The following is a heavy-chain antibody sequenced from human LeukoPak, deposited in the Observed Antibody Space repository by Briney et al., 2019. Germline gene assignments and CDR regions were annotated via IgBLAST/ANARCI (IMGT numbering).Heavy chain of an antibody. Sequence: GGSLRLSCAASGFTFSDYSMNWLRQAPGMGLEWVSSISTRSTYILYADSVKGRFTISRDDAKNSLYLQMNSLRAEDTAVYYCARSLPYDFWSGYYYMDVWGKGTTVTVSS. D-gene: IGHD3-3*01. CDR2: ISTRSTYI. V-gene: IGHV3-21*01. CDR3: ARSLPYDFWSGYYYMDV. CDR1: GFTFSDYS. J-gene: IGHJ6*03.